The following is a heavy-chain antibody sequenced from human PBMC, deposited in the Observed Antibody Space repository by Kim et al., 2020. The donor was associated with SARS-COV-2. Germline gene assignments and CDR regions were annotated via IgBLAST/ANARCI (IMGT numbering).Heavy chain of an antibody. V-gene: IGHV3-30*04. CDR2: ISYDGSNK. CDR3: ARGSGSYYAAFDI. J-gene: IGHJ3*02. Sequence: GGSLRLSCAASGFTFSSYAMHWVRRAPGKGLEWVAVISYDGSNKYYADSVKGRFTISRDNSKNTLYLQMNSLRAEDTAVYYCARGSGSYYAAFDIWGQGTMVTVSS. D-gene: IGHD1-26*01. CDR1: GFTFSSYA.